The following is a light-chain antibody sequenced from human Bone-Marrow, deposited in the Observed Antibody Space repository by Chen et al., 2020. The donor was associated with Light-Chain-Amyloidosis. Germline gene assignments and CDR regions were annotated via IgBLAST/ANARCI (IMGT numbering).Light chain of an antibody. CDR2: RDT. V-gene: IGLV3-25*03. J-gene: IGLJ2*01. Sequence: SYELTQPPSVSVSPGQTARITSSGDDLPTKHAYWYQQKPGQAPVLVIHRDTERPSGISERFSGSSSGTTATLTISGVQAEDEADYHCQSADSSGTYEVIFGGGTKLTVL. CDR1: DLPTKH. CDR3: QSADSSGTYEVI.